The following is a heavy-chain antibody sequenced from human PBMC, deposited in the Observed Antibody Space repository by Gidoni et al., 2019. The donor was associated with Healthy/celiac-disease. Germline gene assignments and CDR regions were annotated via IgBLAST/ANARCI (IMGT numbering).Heavy chain of an antibody. CDR2: ISYDGSNK. D-gene: IGHD6-13*01. J-gene: IGHJ3*02. Sequence: QVQLVESGGGVVQPGRSLRLSCAASGFTFSSYAMHWVRQAPGKGLEWVAVISYDGSNKYYADSVKGRFTISRDNSKNTLYLQMNSLRAEDTAVYYCAVGQAAAGAFDIWGQGTMVTVSS. CDR3: AVGQAAAGAFDI. CDR1: GFTFSSYA. V-gene: IGHV3-30-3*01.